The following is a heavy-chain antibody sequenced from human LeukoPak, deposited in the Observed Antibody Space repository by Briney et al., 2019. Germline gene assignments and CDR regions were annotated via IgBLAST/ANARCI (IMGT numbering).Heavy chain of an antibody. CDR3: AKTFGSGNYRSFDY. CDR2: ISSSGSSS. J-gene: IGHJ4*02. V-gene: IGHV3-23*01. Sequence: PGGSLRLSCAASGFTFSSNALSWVRQAPGKGLEWVSVISSSGSSSYYADSVKGRFTISRDNSKNTLYLQMNSLRAEDTATYYCAKTFGSGNYRSFDYWGQGTMVTVSS. CDR1: GFTFSSNA. D-gene: IGHD3-10*01.